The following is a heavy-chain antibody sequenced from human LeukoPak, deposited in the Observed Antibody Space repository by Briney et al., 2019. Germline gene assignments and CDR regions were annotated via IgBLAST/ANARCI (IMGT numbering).Heavy chain of an antibody. Sequence: PSETLSLTCTVSGGSISSYYWTWIRQPPGKGLEWIGYIYYSGSTNYHPSLKSRLTISVDTSKNQFSLKLSSVTAADTAVYYCASESTYRYNYWGQGTLVTVSS. CDR2: IYYSGST. CDR1: GGSISSYY. V-gene: IGHV4-59*08. J-gene: IGHJ4*02. D-gene: IGHD5-18*01. CDR3: ASESTYRYNY.